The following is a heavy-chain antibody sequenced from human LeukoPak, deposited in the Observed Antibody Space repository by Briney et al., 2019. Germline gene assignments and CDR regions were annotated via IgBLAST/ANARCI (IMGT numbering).Heavy chain of an antibody. V-gene: IGHV3-64*01. CDR1: GFTFSSYA. CDR2: ISSNGGST. J-gene: IGHJ4*02. CDR3: ARDSAPRVTIFGVVPFDY. Sequence: GGSLRLSCAASGFTFSSYAMHWVRQAPGKGLEYVSAISSNGGSTYYANSVKGRFTISRDNSKNTLYLQMGSLRAEDMAAYYCARDSAPRVTIFGVVPFDYWGQGTLVTVSS. D-gene: IGHD3-3*01.